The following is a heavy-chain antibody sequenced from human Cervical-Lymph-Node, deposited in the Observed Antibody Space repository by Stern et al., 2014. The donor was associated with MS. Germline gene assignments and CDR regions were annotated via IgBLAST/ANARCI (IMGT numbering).Heavy chain of an antibody. CDR1: GYSFHSYW. Sequence: MQLVQSGAEVKKPGESLKISCKASGYSFHSYWIGWVRQTPGKGLEWMGILYPADSDTRYSPSFQGQVTISADESSSTAYLQWRSLKASDTAFYYCARRSYRGYDAFDLDYWGQGTLVSVSS. D-gene: IGHD5-12*01. J-gene: IGHJ4*02. CDR2: LYPADSDT. CDR3: ARRSYRGYDAFDLDY. V-gene: IGHV5-51*01.